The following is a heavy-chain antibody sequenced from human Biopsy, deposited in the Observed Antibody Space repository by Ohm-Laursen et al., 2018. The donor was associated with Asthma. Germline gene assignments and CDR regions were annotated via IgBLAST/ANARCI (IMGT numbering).Heavy chain of an antibody. CDR2: ISFDGSNE. D-gene: IGHD3-9*01. V-gene: IGHV3-30*03. CDR3: AAGPYDGTLTGHQYFEY. Sequence: SLRLSCAASGFSFSNFGMHWVRQAPGKGLEWVAVISFDGSNEDYADSVKGRFTISRDNSKNTLFLEMNSLRPEDTAVYYCAAGPYDGTLTGHQYFEYWGRGSLITVSS. J-gene: IGHJ4*02. CDR1: GFSFSNFG.